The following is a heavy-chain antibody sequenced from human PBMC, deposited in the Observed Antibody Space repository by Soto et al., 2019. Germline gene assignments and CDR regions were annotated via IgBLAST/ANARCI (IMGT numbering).Heavy chain of an antibody. V-gene: IGHV3-30*03. J-gene: IGHJ4*02. CDR1: GFTFSHYD. CDR2: MSYDGSNE. D-gene: IGHD1-26*01. Sequence: QVRLVESGGGVVQPGRSLRLSCAASGFTFSHYDMHWVRQAPGKGLEWVALMSYDGSNEYYAASVKGRFTISTHNSKNTLFLQMNSLRAEDTAVYYCAREGSHNEIHWGQGTMVTVSS. CDR3: AREGSHNEIH.